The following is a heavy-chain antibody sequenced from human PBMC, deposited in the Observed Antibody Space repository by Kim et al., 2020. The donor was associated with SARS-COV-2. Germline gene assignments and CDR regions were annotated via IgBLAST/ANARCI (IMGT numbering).Heavy chain of an antibody. J-gene: IGHJ5*01. CDR3: ARRHSGGYYYDS. Sequence: NYSPSCQGTVTFSADKSSSTAYLQWSSLRASDTAIYYCARRHSGGYYYDSWGQGTLITVSS. V-gene: IGHV5-51*01. D-gene: IGHD3-22*01.